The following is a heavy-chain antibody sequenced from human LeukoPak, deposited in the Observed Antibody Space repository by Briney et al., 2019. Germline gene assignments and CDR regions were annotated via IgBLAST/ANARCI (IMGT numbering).Heavy chain of an antibody. D-gene: IGHD2-2*01. CDR1: GYTFTSYG. J-gene: IGHJ6*03. CDR3: ARGPPVVPAAIESGYYMDV. V-gene: IGHV1-8*03. Sequence: GASVKVSCKASGYTFTSYGISWVRQAPGQGLEWMGWMNPNSGNTGYAQKFQGRVTITRNTSISTAYMELSSLRSEDTAVYYCARGPPVVPAAIESGYYMDVWGKGTTVTVSS. CDR2: MNPNSGNT.